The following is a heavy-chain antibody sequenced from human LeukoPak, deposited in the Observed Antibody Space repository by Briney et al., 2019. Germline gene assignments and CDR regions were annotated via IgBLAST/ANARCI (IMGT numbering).Heavy chain of an antibody. D-gene: IGHD5-18*01. CDR3: AKGIRGYSYAFDY. CDR2: INPTGGNK. Sequence: ASVKVSCKASGYTFTSYQMHWVRQAPGQGLEWMGIINPTGGNKNYAHKFQGRVTMTRDMSTSTVYMELSSLRTEDTALYYCAKGIRGYSYAFDYWGQGTLVTVSS. CDR1: GYTFTSYQ. J-gene: IGHJ4*02. V-gene: IGHV1-46*01.